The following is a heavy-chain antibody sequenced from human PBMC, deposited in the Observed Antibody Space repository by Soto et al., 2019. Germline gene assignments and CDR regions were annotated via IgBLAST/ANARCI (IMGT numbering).Heavy chain of an antibody. Sequence: QVQLQESGPGLVKPSETLSLTCTVSGGSVSSGSYYWSWIRQPPGKGLEWIGYIYYSGSTNYNPSLKSRVTISVDTSKNQFSLKLSSVTAADTAVYYCARGYCSGGSCSDDAFDIWGQGTMVTVSS. J-gene: IGHJ3*02. D-gene: IGHD2-15*01. CDR2: IYYSGST. V-gene: IGHV4-61*01. CDR3: ARGYCSGGSCSDDAFDI. CDR1: GGSVSSGSYY.